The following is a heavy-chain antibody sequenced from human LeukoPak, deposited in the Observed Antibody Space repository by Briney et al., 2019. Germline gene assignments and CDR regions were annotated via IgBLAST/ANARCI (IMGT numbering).Heavy chain of an antibody. J-gene: IGHJ4*02. V-gene: IGHV4-31*03. CDR2: IYYSGST. Sequence: SETLSLTCTVSGGSISSGGYYWSWIRQHPGKGLEWIGYIYYSGSTYYNPSLKSRVTISVDTSKNQFPLKLSSVTAADTAVYYCARDLELERNRWNYFESWGQGTLVTVSS. CDR1: GGSISSGGYY. D-gene: IGHD1-1*01. CDR3: ARDLELERNRWNYFES.